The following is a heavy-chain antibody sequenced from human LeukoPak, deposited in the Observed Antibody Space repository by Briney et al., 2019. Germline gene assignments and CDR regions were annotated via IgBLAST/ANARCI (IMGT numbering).Heavy chain of an antibody. CDR1: GGSFSGYY. V-gene: IGHV4-34*01. Sequence: PSETLSLTCAVYGGSFSGYYWSWIRQPPGKGLEWIGEINHSGSTNYNPSLKSRVTISVDTSKNQFSLKLSSATAADTAVYYCAILWFGDSPFDYWGQGTLVTVSS. CDR2: INHSGST. J-gene: IGHJ4*02. D-gene: IGHD3-10*01. CDR3: AILWFGDSPFDY.